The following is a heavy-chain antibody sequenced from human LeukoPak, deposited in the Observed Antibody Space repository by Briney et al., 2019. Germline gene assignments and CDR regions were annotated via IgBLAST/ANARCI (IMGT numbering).Heavy chain of an antibody. Sequence: ASVKVSCKASGYSFTGHYMHWVRQAPGKGLEWMGWINPNSGGTNYAQKFQGRVTMTRDTSSGTAYMELSRLRSDDTAVYYCARGGGTVFGVLNDWGQGTLVTVSS. CDR1: GYSFTGHY. CDR2: INPNSGGT. V-gene: IGHV1-2*02. J-gene: IGHJ4*02. CDR3: ARGGGTVFGVLND. D-gene: IGHD3-3*01.